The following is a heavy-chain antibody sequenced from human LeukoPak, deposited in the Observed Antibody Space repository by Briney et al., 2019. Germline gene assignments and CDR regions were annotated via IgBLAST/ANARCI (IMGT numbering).Heavy chain of an antibody. D-gene: IGHD4-23*01. J-gene: IGHJ4*02. CDR3: AREDYGGNSGNFDY. CDR1: GFTFSSYW. CDR2: INSDGSST. Sequence: GGSLRLSCAASGFTFSSYWMHWVRQAPGKGLVWVSRINSDGSSTSYADSVKGRFTISRDNAKNSLYLQMDSLRAEDTAVYYCAREDYGGNSGNFDYWGQGTLVTVSS. V-gene: IGHV3-74*01.